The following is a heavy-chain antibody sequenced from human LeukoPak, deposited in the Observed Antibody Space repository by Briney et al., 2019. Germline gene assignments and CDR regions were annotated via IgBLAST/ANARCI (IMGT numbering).Heavy chain of an antibody. J-gene: IGHJ4*02. CDR1: GYSVSSYIAA. CDR2: TYYRSKWNN. CDR3: TRNNPNSSGWYSFDC. Sequence: RTLSLTCAISGYSVSSYIAAWNWISQSQSRGLEWLVSTYYRSKWNNDYAESVKSRIIINPDTSKNQFSLQLSSVTPEDTAVYYCTRNNPNSSGWYSFDCWGQGTLVTVSS. V-gene: IGHV6-1*01. D-gene: IGHD6-19*01.